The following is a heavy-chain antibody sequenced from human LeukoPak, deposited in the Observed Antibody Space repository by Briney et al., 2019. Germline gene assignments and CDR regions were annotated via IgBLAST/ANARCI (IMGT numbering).Heavy chain of an antibody. CDR2: VSKGDGTT. V-gene: IGHV3-23*01. Sequence: GGSLRLSCAASGFTFTTYAMSWVRQAPGKGLEWVSSVSKGDGTTYYADSVKGRLTISRDNSKNTLHLQMNGLRAEDTAVYYCARDNGSGSYSPIDYWGQGTLVTVSS. J-gene: IGHJ4*02. D-gene: IGHD3-10*01. CDR3: ARDNGSGSYSPIDY. CDR1: GFTFTTYA.